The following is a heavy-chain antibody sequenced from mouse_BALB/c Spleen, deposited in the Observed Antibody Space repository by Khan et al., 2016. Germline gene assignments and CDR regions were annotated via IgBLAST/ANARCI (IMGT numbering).Heavy chain of an antibody. D-gene: IGHD2-4*01. CDR3: ASYYDYDGGFAY. CDR1: GFSITGFA. CDR2: IWGDGST. Sequence: QVQLKESGPGLVAPSQSLSITCTVSGFSITGFAVNWVRQPPGKGLEWLGEIWGDGSTDYDSALKSRLSISTDDSKSQVVVKMNSLQTDDTARYYCASYYDYDGGFAYWGQGTLVTVSA. V-gene: IGHV2-6-7*01. J-gene: IGHJ3*01.